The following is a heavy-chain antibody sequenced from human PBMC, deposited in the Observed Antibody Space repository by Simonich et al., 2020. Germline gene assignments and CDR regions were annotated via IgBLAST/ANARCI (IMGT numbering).Heavy chain of an antibody. CDR3: ARHAGFAFDI. D-gene: IGHD6-13*01. V-gene: IGHV4-39*01. Sequence: QVQLQQWGAGLLQPSETLSLTCAVYGGSISSSCYCWGWIRQPPGKGLEWIGSIYYSGSTYYNPSRNSRVTISVDTSKNQFSLKLSSVTAADTAVYYCARHAGFAFDIWGQGTMVTVSS. CDR1: GGSISSSCYC. J-gene: IGHJ3*02. CDR2: IYYSGST.